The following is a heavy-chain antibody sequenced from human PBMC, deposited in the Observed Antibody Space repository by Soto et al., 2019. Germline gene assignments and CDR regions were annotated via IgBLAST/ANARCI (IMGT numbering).Heavy chain of an antibody. CDR1: GFNVMSYW. CDR3: ARDIGFDYVN. V-gene: IGHV3-7*01. J-gene: IGHJ4*02. Sequence: HPGGSLRLSCAVSGFNVMSYWMSWARQAPGKGLEWVASIKEDGSEIYYLHSVRGRLSISRDSAGNALHLTMNYLSAEDTGVYFCARDIGFDYVNWGQGTLVTVSS. D-gene: IGHD3-16*01. CDR2: IKEDGSEI.